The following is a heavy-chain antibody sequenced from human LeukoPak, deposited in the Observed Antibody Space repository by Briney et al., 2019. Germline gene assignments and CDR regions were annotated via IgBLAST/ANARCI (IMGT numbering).Heavy chain of an antibody. CDR3: AREGPDFWSGYYIDY. CDR1: GYTFTSYG. V-gene: IGHV1-18*01. D-gene: IGHD3-3*01. CDR2: ISAYNGNT. J-gene: IGHJ4*02. Sequence: GASVKVSCKASGYTFTSYGISWVRQAPGQGLEWMGWISAYNGNTNYAQKLQGRVTVTTDTSTSTAYMELRSLRSDDTAVYYCAREGPDFWSGYYIDYWGQGTLVTVSS.